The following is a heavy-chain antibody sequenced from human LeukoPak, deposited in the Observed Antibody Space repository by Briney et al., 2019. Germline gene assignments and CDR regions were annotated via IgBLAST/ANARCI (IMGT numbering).Heavy chain of an antibody. V-gene: IGHV4-34*01. Sequence: SETLSLTCAVYGGSFSGYYWSWIRQPPGKGLEWIGEINHSGSTNYNPSLKSRVTISVDTSKNQFSLKLSSVTAADTAVYYCARGPTVTFSYYYGMDVWGQGTTVTVSS. J-gene: IGHJ6*02. D-gene: IGHD4-17*01. CDR2: INHSGST. CDR3: ARGPTVTFSYYYGMDV. CDR1: GGSFSGYY.